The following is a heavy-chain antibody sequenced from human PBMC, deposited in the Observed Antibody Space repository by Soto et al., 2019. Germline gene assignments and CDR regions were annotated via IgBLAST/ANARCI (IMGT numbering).Heavy chain of an antibody. V-gene: IGHV3-74*01. Sequence: EVQLVESGGGLVQPGGSLRLSCAASGFTFSSYWMHWVRQAPGKGLVWVSRINSDGSSTSYADSVKGRFTISRDNAKNRLYLQMNSPRAEDTAVYYCASDEAAKYYCDYWGQGALVTVSS. CDR3: ASDEAAKYYCDY. J-gene: IGHJ4*02. CDR1: GFTFSSYW. CDR2: INSDGSST. D-gene: IGHD6-13*01.